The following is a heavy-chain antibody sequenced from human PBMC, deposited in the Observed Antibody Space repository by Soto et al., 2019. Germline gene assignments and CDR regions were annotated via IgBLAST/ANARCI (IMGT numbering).Heavy chain of an antibody. D-gene: IGHD1-1*01. CDR1: GYTFSTYG. V-gene: IGHV1-18*01. CDR3: ARLEHNFGPHDY. J-gene: IGHJ4*02. CDR2: ISVHNGYT. Sequence: QVQLAQSGAEVKKPGASVTVSCKASGYTFSTYGISWVRQAPGQGLEWVGWISVHNGYTKYATELQGRVTVTTDPSTSTAYMELRSLRSDDSAVYYCARLEHNFGPHDYWGQGTLATVTS.